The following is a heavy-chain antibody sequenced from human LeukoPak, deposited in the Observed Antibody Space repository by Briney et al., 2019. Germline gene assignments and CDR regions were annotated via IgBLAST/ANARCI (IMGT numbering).Heavy chain of an antibody. CDR2: IYYSGST. Sequence: KTSETLSLTCTVSGGSISSYYWSWIRQPPGKGLEWIGYIYYSGSTNYNPSLKSRVTISVDTAKNQFSLKLSFVTAADTAVYYCARLYSYGYHYIDYWGQGTLVTVSS. CDR1: GGSISSYY. V-gene: IGHV4-59*01. D-gene: IGHD5-18*01. CDR3: ARLYSYGYHYIDY. J-gene: IGHJ4*02.